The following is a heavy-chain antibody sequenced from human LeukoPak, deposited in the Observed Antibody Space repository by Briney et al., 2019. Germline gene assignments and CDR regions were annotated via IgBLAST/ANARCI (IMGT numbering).Heavy chain of an antibody. Sequence: GGSLRLSCAASGFTFSSYEMNWVRQAPGKGLEWVSYISSSGSTIYYADSVKGRFTISRDNAKNSLYLQMNSLRAEDTAVYCCARLRLRINWFDPWGQGTLVTVSS. D-gene: IGHD1-14*01. CDR3: ARLRLRINWFDP. CDR1: GFTFSSYE. CDR2: ISSSGSTI. V-gene: IGHV3-48*03. J-gene: IGHJ5*02.